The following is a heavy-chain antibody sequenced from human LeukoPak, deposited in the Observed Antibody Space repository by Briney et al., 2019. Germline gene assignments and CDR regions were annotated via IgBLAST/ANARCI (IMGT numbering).Heavy chain of an antibody. J-gene: IGHJ3*02. V-gene: IGHV3-23*01. D-gene: IGHD3-16*01. Sequence: GGSLRLSCAASGFTFSSYAMSWVRQAPGKGLEWVSAISGSGGSTNYADSVKGRFTISRDNSKNTLYLQMNSLRAEDMVVYYCAREQYDDSGPDAFDIWGQGTMVTVSS. CDR2: ISGSGGST. CDR3: AREQYDDSGPDAFDI. CDR1: GFTFSSYA.